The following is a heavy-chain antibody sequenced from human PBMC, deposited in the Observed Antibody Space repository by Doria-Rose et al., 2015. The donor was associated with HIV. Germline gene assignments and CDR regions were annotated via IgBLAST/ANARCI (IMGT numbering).Heavy chain of an antibody. CDR1: GVSLSSPGMG. Sequence: QDSGPVLVKPTETLTLTCTVSGVSLSSPGMGVSWIRQPPGKALEWLANIFSDDERSYKTSLKSRLNISRGTSKSQVVLTMTDMDPVDTATYYCARIKSSRWYHKYYFDFWGQGTLVIVSA. CDR2: IFSDDER. V-gene: IGHV2-26*01. CDR3: ARIKSSRWYHKYYFDF. D-gene: IGHD6-13*01. J-gene: IGHJ4*02.